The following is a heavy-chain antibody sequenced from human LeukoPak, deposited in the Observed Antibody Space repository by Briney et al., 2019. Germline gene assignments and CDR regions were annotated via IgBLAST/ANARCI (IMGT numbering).Heavy chain of an antibody. CDR1: GFTFSSYA. CDR3: AKEPITMIVLGDAFDI. CDR2: ISGSGGST. Sequence: VGSLRLSCAASGFTFSSYAMSWVRQAPGKGLEWVSAISGSGGSTYYADSVKGRFTISRDNSKNTLYLQMNSLRAEDTAVYYCAKEPITMIVLGDAFDIWGQGTMVTVSS. D-gene: IGHD3-22*01. V-gene: IGHV3-23*01. J-gene: IGHJ3*02.